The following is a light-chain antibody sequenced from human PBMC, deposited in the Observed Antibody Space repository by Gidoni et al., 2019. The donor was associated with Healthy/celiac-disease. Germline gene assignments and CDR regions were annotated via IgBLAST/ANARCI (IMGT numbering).Light chain of an antibody. CDR3: QQYYSTPYT. J-gene: IGKJ2*01. CDR1: QSILYSSNNKNY. CDR2: WAS. V-gene: IGKV4-1*01. Sequence: DIVMTQSPDCLAVSLGERATINCKSSQSILYSSNNKNYLAWYQQKPGQPPKLLIYWASTRESGVPDRFSGSGSGTDFTLTISSLQAEEVAVYYCQQYYSTPYTFGQGTKLEIK.